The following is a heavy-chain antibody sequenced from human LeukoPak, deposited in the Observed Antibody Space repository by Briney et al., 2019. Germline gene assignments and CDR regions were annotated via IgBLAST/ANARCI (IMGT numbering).Heavy chain of an antibody. CDR3: AKKADSSGYGSFDY. D-gene: IGHD3-22*01. V-gene: IGHV3-23*01. J-gene: IGHJ4*02. Sequence: GASLRLSCAASGFTFSSYAMSWVRQAPGKGLEWVSAISGSGGSTYYADSVKGRFTIPRDNSKNTLYLQMNSLRAEDTAVYYCAKKADSSGYGSFDYWGQGTLVTVSS. CDR1: GFTFSSYA. CDR2: ISGSGGST.